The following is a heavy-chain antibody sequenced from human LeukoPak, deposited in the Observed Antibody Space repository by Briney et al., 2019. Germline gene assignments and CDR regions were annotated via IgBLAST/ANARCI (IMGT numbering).Heavy chain of an antibody. D-gene: IGHD3-22*01. CDR3: ARAEDYYDSSGYSYYFDY. CDR1: GFTFSSYS. V-gene: IGHV3-21*01. J-gene: IGHJ4*02. CDR2: ISSSSSYI. Sequence: GVLRLSCAASGFTFSSYSMNWVRQAPGKGLEWVSSISSSSSYIYYADSVKGRFTISRDNAKNSLYLQMNSLRAEDTAVYCCARAEDYYDSSGYSYYFDYWGQGTLVTVSS.